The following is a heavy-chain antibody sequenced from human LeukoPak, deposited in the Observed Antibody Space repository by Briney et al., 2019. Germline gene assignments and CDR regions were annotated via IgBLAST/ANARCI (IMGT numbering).Heavy chain of an antibody. CDR3: ARDPGGYCSSTSCLYFDY. CDR1: GYTFTSYH. V-gene: IGHV1-46*01. J-gene: IGHJ4*02. D-gene: IGHD2-2*01. CDR2: INPSGGST. Sequence: GASVKVSCKASGYTFTSYHMHWVRQAPGQGLEWMGIINPSGGSTSYAQKFQGRVTMTRDTSTSTVYMELSSLRSEDTAVYYCARDPGGYCSSTSCLYFDYWGQGTLVTVSS.